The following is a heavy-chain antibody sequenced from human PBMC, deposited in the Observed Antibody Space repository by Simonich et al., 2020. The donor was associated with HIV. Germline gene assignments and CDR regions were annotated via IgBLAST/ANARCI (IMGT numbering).Heavy chain of an antibody. CDR3: ARDGRKGSSTSCSDY. J-gene: IGHJ4*02. Sequence: EVQLVESGGGLVKPGGSLRLSCAASGFTFSSYSMNWVRQAPGKGLEWVSSINSSSSYIYYADSVKGRFTISRDNAKNSLYLQRNSLRAEDTAVYYCARDGRKGSSTSCSDYWGQGTLVTVSS. D-gene: IGHD2-2*01. CDR2: INSSSSYI. CDR1: GFTFSSYS. V-gene: IGHV3-21*01.